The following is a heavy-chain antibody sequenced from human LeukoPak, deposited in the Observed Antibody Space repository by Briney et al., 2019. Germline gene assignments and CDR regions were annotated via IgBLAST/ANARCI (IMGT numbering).Heavy chain of an antibody. CDR1: GYTFTSYG. Sequence: ASVKVSCKASGYTFTSYGMSWVRQAPGQGLEWMGWISAYNGNTNYAQRLQGRVTMSTDTSTSTAYMELRSLRSDDTAVYYCARSLAAAGNNWFDPWGQGTLVTVSS. J-gene: IGHJ5*02. D-gene: IGHD6-13*01. V-gene: IGHV1-18*01. CDR2: ISAYNGNT. CDR3: ARSLAAAGNNWFDP.